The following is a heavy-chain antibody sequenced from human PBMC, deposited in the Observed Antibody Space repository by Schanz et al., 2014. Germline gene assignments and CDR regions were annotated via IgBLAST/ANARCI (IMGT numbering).Heavy chain of an antibody. V-gene: IGHV4-4*02. CDR3: ARVRVGPTPHFHYYGMDV. D-gene: IGHD1-26*01. CDR2: IYHRGNT. Sequence: QVQLQESGPGLVKPSGTLSLTCAVSGASIESPNWWSWVRQPPGKGLEWIGQIYHRGNTNYNPSPKRGLTISVDKSKNQFSLTVSSATAADTAVYYCARVRVGPTPHFHYYGMDVWGQGTTVTVSS. J-gene: IGHJ6*02. CDR1: GASIESPNW.